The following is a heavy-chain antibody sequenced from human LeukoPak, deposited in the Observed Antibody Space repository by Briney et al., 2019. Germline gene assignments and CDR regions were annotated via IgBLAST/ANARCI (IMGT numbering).Heavy chain of an antibody. D-gene: IGHD3-9*01. CDR3: ASSITI. V-gene: IGHV3-48*04. CDR1: GFTFSSYN. Sequence: GGSLRLSCAASGFTFSSYNMNWVRQAPGEGLEWVSYISSGSGTIYYADSVKGRFTISRDNAKDSLYLQMNSLRAEDTAVYYCASSITIWGQGTLVTVSS. CDR2: ISSGSGTI. J-gene: IGHJ4*02.